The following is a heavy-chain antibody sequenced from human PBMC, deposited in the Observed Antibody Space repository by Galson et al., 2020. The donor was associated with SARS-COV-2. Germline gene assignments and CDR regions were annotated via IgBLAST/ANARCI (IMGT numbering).Heavy chain of an antibody. CDR2: IYPGDYDT. V-gene: IGHV5-51*01. CDR1: GYSFAGYW. D-gene: IGHD2-21*01. Sequence: GESLKISCKGSGYSFAGYWIGWVRQMPGKGLEWIGMIYPGDYDTRYSPSFQGRVSISADRSTSTTFLQWNSLRPSDIAMYYCARHFSRHVMNSIYIDSWCQGSLVTVSS. J-gene: IGHJ4*02. CDR3: ARHFSRHVMNSIYIDS.